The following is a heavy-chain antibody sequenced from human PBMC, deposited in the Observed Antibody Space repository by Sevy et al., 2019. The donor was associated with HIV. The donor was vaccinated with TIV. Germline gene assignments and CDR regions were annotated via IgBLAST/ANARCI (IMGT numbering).Heavy chain of an antibody. J-gene: IGHJ4*02. V-gene: IGHV4-59*01. CDR1: GGSISSYY. CDR2: IYYSGST. D-gene: IGHD1-1*01. CDR3: ARGSWNGPMTYYFDY. Sequence: SETLSLTCTVSGGSISSYYWSWIRQPPGKGLEWIGYIYYSGSTNYNPSLKSRVTISVDTSKNQFSLKLSSVTAADTAVYYCARGSWNGPMTYYFDYWGQGTLVTVS.